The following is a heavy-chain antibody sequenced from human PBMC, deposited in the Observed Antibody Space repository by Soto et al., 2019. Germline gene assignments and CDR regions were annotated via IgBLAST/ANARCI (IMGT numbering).Heavy chain of an antibody. CDR2: ISAYNGNT. Sequence: QVQLVQSGAEVKKPGASVKVSCKASGYTFTSYGISWVRQAPGQGLEWMGWISAYNGNTNYAQKLQGRVTMTTDTSTSTDYMELRSLRSDDTAVYYCARDWVPITMVRGVIITNYYFDYWGQGTLVTVSS. CDR1: GYTFTSYG. V-gene: IGHV1-18*04. CDR3: ARDWVPITMVRGVIITNYYFDY. J-gene: IGHJ4*02. D-gene: IGHD3-10*01.